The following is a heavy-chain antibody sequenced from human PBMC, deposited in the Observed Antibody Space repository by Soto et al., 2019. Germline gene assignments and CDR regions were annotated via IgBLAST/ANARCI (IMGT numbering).Heavy chain of an antibody. CDR3: AKDLELAYYFDY. CDR2: ISYDGSNK. V-gene: IGHV3-30*18. J-gene: IGHJ4*02. CDR1: VFTFSSYG. Sequence: QVQLVESGGGVVQPGRSLRLSCAASVFTFSSYGMHWVRQAPGKGLEWVAVISYDGSNKYYADSVKGRFTISRDNSKNTLYLQMNSLRAEDTAVYYCAKDLELAYYFDYWGQGTLVTVSS. D-gene: IGHD3-3*01.